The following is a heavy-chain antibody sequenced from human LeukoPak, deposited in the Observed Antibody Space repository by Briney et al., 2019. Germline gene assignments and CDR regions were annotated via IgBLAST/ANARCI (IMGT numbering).Heavy chain of an antibody. CDR1: GFTFSSYA. Sequence: GGSLRLSCAASGFTFSSYAMNWVRQAPGKGLEWVSLISSSSSYIFYADSVKGRFTISRDNAKKSLYLQMNSLRAEDTAVYYCARPLSGTTDFDYWGQGTLVTVSS. V-gene: IGHV3-21*01. J-gene: IGHJ4*02. D-gene: IGHD1-20*01. CDR3: ARPLSGTTDFDY. CDR2: ISSSSSYI.